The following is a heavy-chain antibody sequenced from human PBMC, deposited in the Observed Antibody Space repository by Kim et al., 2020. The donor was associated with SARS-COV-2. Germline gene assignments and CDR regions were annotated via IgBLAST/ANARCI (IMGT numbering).Heavy chain of an antibody. CDR2: IYYSGST. J-gene: IGHJ5*02. CDR1: GGSISSYY. CDR3: AREVVANPFLPENNWFDP. V-gene: IGHV4-59*13. D-gene: IGHD2-15*01. Sequence: SETLSLTCTVSGGSISSYYWSWIRQPPGKGLEWIGYIYYSGSTNYNPSLKSRVTISVDTSKNQFSLKLSSVTAADTAVYYCAREVVANPFLPENNWFDPWGQGTLVTVSS.